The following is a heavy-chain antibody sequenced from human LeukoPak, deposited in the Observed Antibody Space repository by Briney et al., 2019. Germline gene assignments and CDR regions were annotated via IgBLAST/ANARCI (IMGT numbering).Heavy chain of an antibody. V-gene: IGHV4-38-2*02. J-gene: IGHJ2*01. CDR3: ARDRGVWYFDL. D-gene: IGHD3-10*01. Sequence: TASETLSLTCAVSGYSISSGYYWGWIRQPPGEGLGWIGSIYHSGSTYYNPPLKSRVTISVDTSKNQFSLKLSSVTAADTSVYYCARDRGVWYFDLWGRGTLVIFSS. CDR2: IYHSGST. CDR1: GYSISSGYY.